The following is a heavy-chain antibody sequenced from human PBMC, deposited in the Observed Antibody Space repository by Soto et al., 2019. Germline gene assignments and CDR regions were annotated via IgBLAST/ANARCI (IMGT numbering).Heavy chain of an antibody. CDR2: ISSTTNYI. J-gene: IGHJ4*02. CDR1: GFTFTRYS. V-gene: IGHV3-21*06. CDR3: ARESEDLTSNFDY. Sequence: EVQLVESGGGLGKPGGSLRLSCAASGFTFTRYSMNWVRQAPGKGLEWVSSISSTTNYIYYGDSMKGRFTISRDNGKNSLYLEMHSLRAEDTAVYYCARESEDLTSNFDYWGQGTLVTVSS.